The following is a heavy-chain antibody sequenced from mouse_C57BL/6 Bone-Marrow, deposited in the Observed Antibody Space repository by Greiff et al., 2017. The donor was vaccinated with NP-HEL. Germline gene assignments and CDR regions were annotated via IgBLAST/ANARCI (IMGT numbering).Heavy chain of an antibody. J-gene: IGHJ1*03. CDR3: ARRGYYGFWYFDV. Sequence: EVQLQESGGDLVKPGGSLKLSCAASGFTFSSYGMSWVRQTPDKRLEWVATISSGGSYTYYPDSVKGRFTISRDNAKNTLYLQMSSLKSEDTAMYYCARRGYYGFWYFDVWGTGTTVTVSS. CDR1: GFTFSSYG. CDR2: ISSGGSYT. V-gene: IGHV5-6*01. D-gene: IGHD1-1*01.